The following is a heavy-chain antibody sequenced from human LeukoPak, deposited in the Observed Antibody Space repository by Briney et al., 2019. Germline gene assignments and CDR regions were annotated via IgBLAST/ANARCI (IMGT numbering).Heavy chain of an antibody. V-gene: IGHV4-39*01. Sequence: SETLSLTCTLSGGSITTTTYYWGWIRQPPGKGLDWIGSIYHSGSTYYNPSLKSRVTISVDTSKNQFSMKLSSVTAADTAVYYCARQRGPYDFWSGYPYYMDVWGKGTTVTVSS. CDR1: GGSITTTTYY. D-gene: IGHD3-3*01. CDR3: ARQRGPYDFWSGYPYYMDV. J-gene: IGHJ6*03. CDR2: IYHSGST.